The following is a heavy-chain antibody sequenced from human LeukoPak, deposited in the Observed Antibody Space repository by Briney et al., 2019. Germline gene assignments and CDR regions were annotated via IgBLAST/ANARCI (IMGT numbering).Heavy chain of an antibody. Sequence: PGGSLRLSCAASGFTFSNCAMHWVRQAPGKGLEWVAVISYDGHYKYYADSVKGRFTISRDNSRNTLYLQMNSLRGEDTAVYYCARDHAADIVATGEDYWGQGTLVTVSS. D-gene: IGHD5-12*01. CDR3: ARDHAADIVATGEDY. V-gene: IGHV3-30-3*01. CDR2: ISYDGHYK. CDR1: GFTFSNCA. J-gene: IGHJ4*02.